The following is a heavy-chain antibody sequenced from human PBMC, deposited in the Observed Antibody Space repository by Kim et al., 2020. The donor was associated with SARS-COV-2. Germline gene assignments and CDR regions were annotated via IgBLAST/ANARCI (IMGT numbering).Heavy chain of an antibody. CDR1: SDSISSYY. V-gene: IGHV4-59*01. CDR3: ARSEGRGSWHQFAD. J-gene: IGHJ4*02. Sequence: SETLSLTCTVSSDSISSYYCSWIRQLPGKGLEWIGYIYYSGTTNYNPSLNSRVTISWDTSKNQFSLELTSVTDADTAVYYCARSEGRGSWHQFADWGQG. CDR2: IYYSGTT. D-gene: IGHD6-13*01.